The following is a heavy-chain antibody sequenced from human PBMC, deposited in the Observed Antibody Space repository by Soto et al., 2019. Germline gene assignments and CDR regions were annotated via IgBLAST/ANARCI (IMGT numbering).Heavy chain of an antibody. Sequence: GGSLRLSCAASGFTFSSYWMHWVRQAPGKGLVWVSRINSDGSSTSYADSVKGRFTISRDNAKNTLYLQMNSLRAEDTAVYYCATGIAAAGTENFQHWCHGTLVTVSS. CDR3: ATGIAAAGTENFQH. V-gene: IGHV3-74*01. D-gene: IGHD6-13*01. CDR2: INSDGSST. J-gene: IGHJ1*01. CDR1: GFTFSSYW.